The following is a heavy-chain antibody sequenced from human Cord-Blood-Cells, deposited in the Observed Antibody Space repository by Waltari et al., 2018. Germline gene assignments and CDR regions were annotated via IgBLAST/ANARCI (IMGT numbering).Heavy chain of an antibody. V-gene: IGHV4-59*01. CDR3: ARAWGYDSSGYYPKSHWFDP. CDR2: IYYSGST. Sequence: QVQLQESGPGLVKPSETLSLTCTVSGGSISSYYWSWIRQPPWKGLEWIGYIYYSGSTNYNPSLKSRVTISVDTSKNQFSLKLSSVTAADTAVYYCARAWGYDSSGYYPKSHWFDPWGQGTLVTVSS. D-gene: IGHD3-22*01. CDR1: GGSISSYY. J-gene: IGHJ5*02.